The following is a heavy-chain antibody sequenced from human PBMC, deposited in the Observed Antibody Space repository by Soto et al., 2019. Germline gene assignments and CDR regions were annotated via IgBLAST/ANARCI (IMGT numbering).Heavy chain of an antibody. D-gene: IGHD2-2*01. Sequence: PSETLSLTCTVSGGSISSSSYYWGWIRQPPGKGLEWIGSIYYSGSTYYNPSLKSRVTISVDTSKNQFSLKLSSVTAADTAVYFCARAIVLVPAAIAIDGEYYYGMDVWGQVITVT. CDR1: GGSISSSSYY. CDR3: ARAIVLVPAAIAIDGEYYYGMDV. J-gene: IGHJ6*02. V-gene: IGHV4-39*01. CDR2: IYYSGST.